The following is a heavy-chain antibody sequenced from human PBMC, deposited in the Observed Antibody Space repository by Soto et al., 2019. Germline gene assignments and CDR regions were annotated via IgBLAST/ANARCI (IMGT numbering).Heavy chain of an antibody. J-gene: IGHJ6*02. CDR2: ISGSGGST. D-gene: IGHD5-18*01. V-gene: IGHV3-23*01. CDR1: GFTFSSYA. CDR3: AKVVRFRYSYGPDFNMDV. Sequence: GGSLRLSCAASGFTFSSYAMSWVRQAPGKGLEWVSAISGSGGSTYYADSVKGRFTISRDNSKNTLYLQMNSLRAEDTAVYYCAKVVRFRYSYGPDFNMDVWGQGTTVTVS.